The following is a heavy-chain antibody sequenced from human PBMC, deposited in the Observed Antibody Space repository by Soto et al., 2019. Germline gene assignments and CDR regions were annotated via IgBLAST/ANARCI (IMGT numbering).Heavy chain of an antibody. CDR2: ISYDGTNK. CDR3: ARDPKTTGGQHWAFNYFDS. J-gene: IGHJ4*02. CDR1: GFSFSISP. Sequence: PGGSLRLSCAASGFSFSISPMHWARQAPGKGPEWVALISYDGTNKFYAGSVKGRFTISRDNSKSTLYLHVDSLRPEDAAVYYCARDPKTTGGQHWAFNYFDSWGQGTLVTVSS. D-gene: IGHD2-8*02. V-gene: IGHV3-30-3*01.